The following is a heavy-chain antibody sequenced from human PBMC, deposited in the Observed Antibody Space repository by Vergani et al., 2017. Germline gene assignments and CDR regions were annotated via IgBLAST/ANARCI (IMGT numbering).Heavy chain of an antibody. CDR1: GFTFSSYA. J-gene: IGHJ4*02. D-gene: IGHD1-26*01. CDR2: ISGSGGST. Sequence: EVQLLESGGDLVQPGGSLRLSCAASGFTFSSYAMSWVRQAPGKGLEWVSAISGSGGSTYYADSVKGRFTISRDNSKNTLYLQMNSLRAEDTAVYYCAKDRGRRSIVGATPYDYWGQGTLVTVSS. V-gene: IGHV3-23*01. CDR3: AKDRGRRSIVGATPYDY.